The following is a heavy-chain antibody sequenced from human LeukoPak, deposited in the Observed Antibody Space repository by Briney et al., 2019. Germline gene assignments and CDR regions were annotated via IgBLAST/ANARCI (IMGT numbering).Heavy chain of an antibody. D-gene: IGHD2-2*01. Sequence: GGSLRLSCAASGFTFSSYSMNWVRQAPGKGLEWVSSISSSSYIYYADSVKGRFTISRDNAKNSLYLQMNSLRAEDTAVYYCARVQYCSSTSCYAGPPDYYGMDVWGQGTTVTVSS. V-gene: IGHV3-21*01. CDR3: ARVQYCSSTSCYAGPPDYYGMDV. CDR1: GFTFSSYS. J-gene: IGHJ6*02. CDR2: ISSSSYI.